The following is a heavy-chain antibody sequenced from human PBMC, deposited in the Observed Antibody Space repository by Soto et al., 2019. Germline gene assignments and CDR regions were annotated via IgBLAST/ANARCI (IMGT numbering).Heavy chain of an antibody. V-gene: IGHV5-10-1*01. CDR3: ARLSGNTAMITLLDYYYHYGMDV. CDR2: IDPVDSNT. CDR1: GYSFTTYW. D-gene: IGHD5-18*01. Sequence: VESLKISCKGSGYSFTTYWIIWVRHVPGKGLEWMGRIDPVDSNTNYIPSFPHHVTNSANKPINTAYLQWSRLTASDTAMYYCARLSGNTAMITLLDYYYHYGMDVWGQGTTVTVSS. J-gene: IGHJ6*02.